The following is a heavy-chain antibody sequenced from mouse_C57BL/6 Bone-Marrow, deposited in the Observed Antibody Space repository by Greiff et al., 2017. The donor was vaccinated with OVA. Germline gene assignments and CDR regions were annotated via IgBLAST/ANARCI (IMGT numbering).Heavy chain of an antibody. V-gene: IGHV5-9*01. CDR3: ARQIYDYAWFAY. CDR1: GFTFSSYT. Sequence: EVQLVESGGGLVKPGGSLKLSCAASGFTFSSYTMSWVRQTPEKRLEWVATISGGGGNTYYPDSVKGRFTISRDNAKNTLYLQMSSLRSEDTALYYCARQIYDYAWFAYWGQGTLVTVSA. CDR2: ISGGGGNT. D-gene: IGHD2-4*01. J-gene: IGHJ3*01.